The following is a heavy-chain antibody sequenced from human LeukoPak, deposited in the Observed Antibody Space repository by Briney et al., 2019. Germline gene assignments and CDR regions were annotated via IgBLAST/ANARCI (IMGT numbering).Heavy chain of an antibody. CDR1: GYSISSGYY. Sequence: SETLSLTCTVSGYSISSGYYWSWIRQPPGKGLEWIGEINHSGSTNYNPSLKSRVTISVDTSKNQFPLKLSSVTAADTAVYYCARLTKNDSGSFRFGKKKRGYMDVWGKGTTVTISS. D-gene: IGHD3-10*01. CDR2: INHSGST. V-gene: IGHV4-38-2*02. J-gene: IGHJ6*03. CDR3: ARLTKNDSGSFRFGKKKRGYMDV.